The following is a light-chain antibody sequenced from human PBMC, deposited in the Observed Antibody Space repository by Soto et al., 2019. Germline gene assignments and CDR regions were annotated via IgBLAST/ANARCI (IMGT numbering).Light chain of an antibody. CDR3: QQYGISPRT. CDR2: GTS. V-gene: IGKV3-20*01. CDR1: QSVSSSY. Sequence: EIVLTQSPGTLSLSPGERAILSCRASQSVSSSYLAWYQQKPGQPPRLLISGTSSRATGIPDRFSGSGSGTDFTLTISRLEPEDSAVYYCQQYGISPRTFGQGTKVEIK. J-gene: IGKJ1*01.